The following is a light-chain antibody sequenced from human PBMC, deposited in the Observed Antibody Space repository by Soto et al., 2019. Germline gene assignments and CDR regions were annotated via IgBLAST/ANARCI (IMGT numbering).Light chain of an antibody. V-gene: IGKV3-20*01. CDR3: HQYGSSPQT. CDR2: GAS. J-gene: IGKJ1*01. CDR1: QSVSNY. Sequence: EIVLTQSPATLSVSPGDRATLSCRASQSVSNYLAWYQQKPGQAPRLLIYGASTRATGIPHRFSGSGSGTDFTLTISRLEPEDFAVYYCHQYGSSPQTFGQGTKVDIK.